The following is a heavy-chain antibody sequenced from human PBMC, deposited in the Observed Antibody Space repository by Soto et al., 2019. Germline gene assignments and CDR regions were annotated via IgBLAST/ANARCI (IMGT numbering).Heavy chain of an antibody. D-gene: IGHD5-18*01. Sequence: ASVKVSCKASGYTFTSYYMHWVRQAPGQGLEWMGIINPSGGSTSYAQKFQGRVTMTRDTSTSTVYMELSSLRSEDTAVYYCARDPSAAMVSYGMDVWGQGTTVTVSS. CDR2: INPSGGST. V-gene: IGHV1-46*01. CDR1: GYTFTSYY. J-gene: IGHJ6*02. CDR3: ARDPSAAMVSYGMDV.